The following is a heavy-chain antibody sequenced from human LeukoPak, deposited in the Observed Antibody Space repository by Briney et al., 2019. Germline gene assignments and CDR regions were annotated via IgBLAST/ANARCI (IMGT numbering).Heavy chain of an antibody. CDR2: MNPNSGNT. V-gene: IGHV1-8*02. Sequence: EASVKVSCKASGYTFTSYGISWVRQAPGQGLEWMGWMNPNSGNTGYAQKFQGRVTMTRNTSISTAYMELSSLRSEDTAVYYCAIESSGCFHCKDYWGQGTLVTVSS. CDR1: GYTFTSYG. CDR3: AIESSGCFHCKDY. D-gene: IGHD6-19*01. J-gene: IGHJ4*02.